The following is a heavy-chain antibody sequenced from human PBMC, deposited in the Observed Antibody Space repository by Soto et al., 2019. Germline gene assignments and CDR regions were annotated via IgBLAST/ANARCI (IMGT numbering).Heavy chain of an antibody. CDR2: ISPYNGTT. D-gene: IGHD1-1*01. J-gene: IGHJ6*02. Sequence: GASVKVSCKASGYTFTTYGISWVRQAPGQGLEWMGWISPYNGTTKYAEKFQGEMTMTTDTATSTAYMDLRSLRSDDTAVYYCARDGERDTGLKFYYYLHGMDAWGQGTMVTVSS. V-gene: IGHV1-18*04. CDR3: ARDGERDTGLKFYYYLHGMDA. CDR1: GYTFTTYG.